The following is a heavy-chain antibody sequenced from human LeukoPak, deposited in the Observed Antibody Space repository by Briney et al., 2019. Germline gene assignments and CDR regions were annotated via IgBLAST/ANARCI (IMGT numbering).Heavy chain of an antibody. Sequence: GGSLRLSCTASGFTIISYGLHWVRQAAGKGLEWVGVISAGGRYTKYADSVKGRFTMSRDNSTGKLYLQMNSLSDADTAVYYCAKRPSDYGDYVTYFDYWGQRTRDSVSS. CDR1: GFTIISYG. CDR2: ISAGGRYT. J-gene: IGHJ4*02. V-gene: IGHV3-30*18. CDR3: AKRPSDYGDYVTYFDY. D-gene: IGHD4-17*01.